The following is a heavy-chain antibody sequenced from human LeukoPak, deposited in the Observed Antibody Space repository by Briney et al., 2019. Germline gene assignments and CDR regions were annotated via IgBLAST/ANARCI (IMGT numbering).Heavy chain of an antibody. CDR3: ARYSSGWYRNYYFDY. Sequence: GGSLRLSCAASGFTFSSYGMHWVRQAPGKGLEWVSAISGSGGSTYYADSVKGRFTISRDNSKNTLYLQMKSLRAEDTAVYYCARYSSGWYRNYYFDYWGQGTQVTVSS. V-gene: IGHV3-23*01. D-gene: IGHD6-19*01. J-gene: IGHJ4*02. CDR2: ISGSGGST. CDR1: GFTFSSYG.